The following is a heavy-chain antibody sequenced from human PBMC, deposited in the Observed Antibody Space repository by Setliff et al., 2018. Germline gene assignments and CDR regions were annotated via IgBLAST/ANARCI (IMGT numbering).Heavy chain of an antibody. J-gene: IGHJ4*02. CDR1: GYNFITLG. D-gene: IGHD2-15*01. CDR2: IGPYSGKT. V-gene: IGHV1-18*01. CDR3: ARGRGPDIVVTIPGDY. Sequence: GASVKVSCKTSGYNFITLGINWVRQAPGQGLEWVGWIGPYSGKTDYAQKFQDRVIMTIDSATTTAYMELKTLRSDDTAVYYCARGRGPDIVVTIPGDYWGQGTRVTVSS.